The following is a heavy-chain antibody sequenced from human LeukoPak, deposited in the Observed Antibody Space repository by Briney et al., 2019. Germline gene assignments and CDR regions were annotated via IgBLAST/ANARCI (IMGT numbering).Heavy chain of an antibody. CDR3: AKDPRNILAGDFDDFDI. CDR2: ISAYNGNT. V-gene: IGHV1-18*01. CDR1: GYTFTSYG. Sequence: GASVKVSCKASGYTFTSYGISWVRQAPGQGLEWMGWISAYNGNTNYAQKLQGRVTMTTDTSTSTAYMELRSLRSEDTAVYFCAKDPRNILAGDFDDFDIWGQGTVVIVSS. D-gene: IGHD3-9*01. J-gene: IGHJ3*02.